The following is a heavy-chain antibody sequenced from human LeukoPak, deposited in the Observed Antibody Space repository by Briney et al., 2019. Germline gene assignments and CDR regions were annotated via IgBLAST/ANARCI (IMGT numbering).Heavy chain of an antibody. D-gene: IGHD6-19*01. Sequence: SETLSLTCTVSGGSFSGYYWSWIRQPPGKGLEWIGEINHSGSTNYNPSLKSRVTISVDTSKNQFSLKLSSVTAADTAVYYCARGRSSGWTGLYDYWGQGTLVTVSS. CDR1: GGSFSGYY. V-gene: IGHV4-34*01. CDR3: ARGRSSGWTGLYDY. CDR2: INHSGST. J-gene: IGHJ4*02.